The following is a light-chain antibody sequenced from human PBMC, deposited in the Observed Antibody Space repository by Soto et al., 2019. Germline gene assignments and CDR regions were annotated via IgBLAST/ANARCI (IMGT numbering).Light chain of an antibody. CDR3: QTWGTGIVV. Sequence: QPVLTQSPSASASLGASVKLTCTPSSGHSSYVIAWHQQQPEKGPRYLMKLNSDGSHTKGDRIPDRFSGSSSGAERYLTISSLQSEDEADYYCQTWGTGIVVFGGGTQLTVL. CDR1: SGHSSYV. V-gene: IGLV4-69*01. J-gene: IGLJ2*01. CDR2: LNSDGSH.